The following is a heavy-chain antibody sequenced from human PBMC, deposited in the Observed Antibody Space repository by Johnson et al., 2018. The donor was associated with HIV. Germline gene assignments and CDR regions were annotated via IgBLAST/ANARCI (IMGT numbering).Heavy chain of an antibody. CDR3: ARRWELHSNAFDI. V-gene: IGHV3-30-3*01. Sequence: QVQLVESGGGVVQPGRSLRLSCAASGFTFSSYAMHWVRQAPGKGLEWVAVISYAGSNKYYADSVKGRFTISRDNSKNTLYLQMNNLRAEDTALYYCARRWELHSNAFDIWGQGTMVTVSS. J-gene: IGHJ3*02. CDR1: GFTFSSYA. CDR2: ISYAGSNK. D-gene: IGHD1-26*01.